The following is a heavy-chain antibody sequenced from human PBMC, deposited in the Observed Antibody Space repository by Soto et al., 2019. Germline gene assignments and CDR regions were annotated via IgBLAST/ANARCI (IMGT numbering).Heavy chain of an antibody. V-gene: IGHV6-1*01. CDR1: GDSVSSESAG. D-gene: IGHD3-22*01. Sequence: SQTLSLTCDISGDSVSSESAGCIWIRQTPSRGLEWLGRTYYRSKWYNNYALSVKSRVTVNPDTAKNQFSLQLDSVTPEDTAVYYCARDLRMIHDYQGQ. CDR2: TYYRSKWYN. J-gene: IGHJ4*01. CDR3: ARDLRMIHDY.